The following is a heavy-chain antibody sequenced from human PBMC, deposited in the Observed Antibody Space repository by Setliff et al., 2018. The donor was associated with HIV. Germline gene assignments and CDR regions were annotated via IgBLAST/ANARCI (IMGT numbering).Heavy chain of an antibody. CDR1: GGSISSSSYY. J-gene: IGHJ4*02. D-gene: IGHD3-22*01. CDR3: ARGARYAYYYESSGYYRHFDY. Sequence: SETLSLTCTVSGGSISSSSYYWTWIRQPAGKGLEWIGHIYTTGSTNYNPSLKSRVTMSVDTSKNQFSLNLRSVTAADTAVYYCARGARYAYYYESSGYYRHFDYWGQGTLVTVSS. CDR2: IYTTGST. V-gene: IGHV4-61*09.